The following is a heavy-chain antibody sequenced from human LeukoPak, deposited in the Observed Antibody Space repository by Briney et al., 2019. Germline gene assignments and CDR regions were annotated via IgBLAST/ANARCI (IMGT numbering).Heavy chain of an antibody. J-gene: IGHJ4*02. CDR2: IKQDSSEK. CDR1: GFGFSNYW. V-gene: IGHV3-7*01. CDR3: ARIGEGSESLYRSLDN. Sequence: GGSLRLSCAVSGFGFSNYWMTWVRQAPGKGLEWVANIKQDSSEKNYMDSAKGRFTISRDNAKNSLYLLMNNLRVEDTAVYYCARIGEGSESLYRSLDNWGQGTLVTVSS. D-gene: IGHD3-10*01.